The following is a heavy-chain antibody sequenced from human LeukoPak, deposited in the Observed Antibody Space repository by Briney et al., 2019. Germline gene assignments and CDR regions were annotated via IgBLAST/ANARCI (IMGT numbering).Heavy chain of an antibody. J-gene: IGHJ4*02. CDR1: GYTFISYG. V-gene: IGHV1-18*01. CDR2: ISAYNGNT. CDR3: ARDLRLYCSSTSCSHFDY. Sequence: GASVKVSCKASGYTFISYGISWVRQAPGQGLERMGWISAYNGNTNYAQKLQGRVTMTTDTSTSTAYMELRSLRSDDTAVYYCARDLRLYCSSTSCSHFDYWGQGTLVTVSS. D-gene: IGHD2-2*01.